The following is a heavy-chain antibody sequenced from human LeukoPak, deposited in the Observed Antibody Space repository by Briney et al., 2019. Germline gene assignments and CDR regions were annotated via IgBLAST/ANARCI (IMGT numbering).Heavy chain of an antibody. J-gene: IGHJ4*02. CDR1: GFTFSTYS. CDR2: ISSSGSDI. CDR3: AKANWYGGFDY. V-gene: IGHV3-21*04. Sequence: GGSLRLSCAASGFTFSTYSMNWVRQAPGKGLEWVSSISSSGSDIYYADSVKGRFTISRDNSKNTLYLQMNSLRADATAVYYCAKANWYGGFDYWGQGTLVTVSS. D-gene: IGHD1-1*01.